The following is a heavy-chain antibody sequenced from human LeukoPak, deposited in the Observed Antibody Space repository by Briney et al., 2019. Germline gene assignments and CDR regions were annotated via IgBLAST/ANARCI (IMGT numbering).Heavy chain of an antibody. CDR3: ARQWSSTSDFDY. V-gene: IGHV4-38-2*01. CDR1: GYSISSGYY. Sequence: SETLSLTCAVSGYSISSGYYWGWIRQPPGKGLEWIGSIYHSGSTHYNPSLKSRVTISVDTSKNQFSLKLSSVTAADTAVYYCARQWSSTSDFDYWGQGTLVTVSS. CDR2: IYHSGST. D-gene: IGHD2-2*01. J-gene: IGHJ4*02.